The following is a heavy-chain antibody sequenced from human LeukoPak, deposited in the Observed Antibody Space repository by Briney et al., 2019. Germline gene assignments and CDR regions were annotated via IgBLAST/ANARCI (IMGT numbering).Heavy chain of an antibody. D-gene: IGHD2-2*01. CDR3: AKDSSTWGNRYFDY. CDR2: ISHDGTKN. Sequence: PGRSLRLSCAVSGFTFSSYGIHWVRQAPGKGLEWVTFISHDGTKNYCADSVKGRFTVSRDNSRNTLYLQMDSLRADDTAVYYCAKDSSTWGNRYFDYWGQGTLVTVSS. J-gene: IGHJ4*02. CDR1: GFTFSSYG. V-gene: IGHV3-30*18.